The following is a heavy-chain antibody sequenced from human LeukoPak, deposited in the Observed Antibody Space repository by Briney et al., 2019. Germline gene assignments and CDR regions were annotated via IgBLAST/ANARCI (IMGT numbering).Heavy chain of an antibody. CDR1: GFTFNTYS. CDR3: ARALGGDYFHYGMDV. D-gene: IGHD3-16*01. CDR2: ISYDGSNK. J-gene: IGHJ6*02. Sequence: PGGSLRLSCAASGFTFNTYSMNWVRQAPGKGLEWVAVISYDGSNKYYADSVKGRFTISRDNSKNTLYLQMNSLRAEDTAVYYCARALGGDYFHYGMDVWGQGTTVTVSS. V-gene: IGHV3-30*03.